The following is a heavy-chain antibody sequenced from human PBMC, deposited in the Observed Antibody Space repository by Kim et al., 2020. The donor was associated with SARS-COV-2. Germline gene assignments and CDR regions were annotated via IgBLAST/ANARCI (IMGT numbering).Heavy chain of an antibody. J-gene: IGHJ4*02. CDR1: GFTFSSYG. CDR3: AKDSSGTVVVTATFDY. Sequence: GGSLRLSCAASGFTFSSYGMHWVRQAPGKGLEWVAVISYSGSNKYYADSVKGRFTISRDNSKNTLYLQMNSLRAEDTAVYYCAKDSSGTVVVTATFDYWGQGTVDRVSS. D-gene: IGHD2-21*02. CDR2: ISYSGSNK. V-gene: IGHV3-30*18.